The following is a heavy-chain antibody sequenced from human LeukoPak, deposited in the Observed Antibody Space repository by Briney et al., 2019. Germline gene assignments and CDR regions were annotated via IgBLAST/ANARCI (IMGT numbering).Heavy chain of an antibody. CDR3: ARDPVSTGVQINSDF. D-gene: IGHD2-8*01. V-gene: IGHV3-30-3*01. Sequence: PGGSLGLSCAASGFAFSSYALHWVRQNPGKGLEWLASISNGGNNKYYADSVKGRFTISRDNYKNMFYLQMNSVRVEDTAVYHCARDPVSTGVQINSDFWGQGTLVTVSP. J-gene: IGHJ4*02. CDR2: ISNGGNNK. CDR1: GFAFSSYA.